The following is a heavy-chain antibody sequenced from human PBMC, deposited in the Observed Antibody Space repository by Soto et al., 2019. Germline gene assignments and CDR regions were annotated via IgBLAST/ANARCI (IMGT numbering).Heavy chain of an antibody. CDR1: GFTFSDYY. V-gene: IGHV3-11*05. Sequence: QVQLVESGGGLVKPGGSLRLSCAASGFTFSDYYMSWIRQAPGKGLEWVSYISSTGSYTNYANSVRGRSPISRDNAKNSLYLQMNSLRAEDPAVYYCARERNGYNSIFDYWGQGTLVTVSS. CDR3: ARERNGYNSIFDY. D-gene: IGHD5-12*01. CDR2: ISSTGSYT. J-gene: IGHJ4*02.